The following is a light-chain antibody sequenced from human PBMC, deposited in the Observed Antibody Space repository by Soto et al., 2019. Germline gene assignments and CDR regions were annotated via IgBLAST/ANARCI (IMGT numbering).Light chain of an antibody. V-gene: IGLV2-14*01. CDR1: SSDVGGYNY. Sequence: QSALTQPASVSGSPGQSITISCTGTSSDVGGYNYVSWYQQHPGKAPKLMIYEVSNRPLGVSNRFSGSKSGNTASLTISGLQAEDEADYYCSSYTISSTLYVFGTGTKLTVL. CDR3: SSYTISSTLYV. CDR2: EVS. J-gene: IGLJ1*01.